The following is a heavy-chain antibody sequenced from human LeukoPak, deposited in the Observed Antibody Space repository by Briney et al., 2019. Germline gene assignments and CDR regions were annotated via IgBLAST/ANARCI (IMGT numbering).Heavy chain of an antibody. Sequence: PGRSLRLSCAASGFTFSSYAMHWVRQAPGKGLEWVAVISYDGSNKYYADSVKGRFTISRDNSKNTLYLQMNSLRAEDTAVYYCARDHWEQWRGSYYYYYYMDVWGKGTTVTVSS. J-gene: IGHJ6*03. CDR1: GFTFSSYA. D-gene: IGHD6-19*01. V-gene: IGHV3-30*04. CDR2: ISYDGSNK. CDR3: ARDHWEQWRGSYYYYYYMDV.